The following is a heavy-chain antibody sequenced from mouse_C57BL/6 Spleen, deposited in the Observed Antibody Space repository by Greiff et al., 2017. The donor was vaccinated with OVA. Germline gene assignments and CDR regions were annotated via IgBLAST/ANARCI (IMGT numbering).Heavy chain of an antibody. CDR2: IDPEDGET. CDR1: GFNIKDYY. J-gene: IGHJ3*01. CDR3: ASLYYYGSSYETY. Sequence: VQLQQSGAELVKPGASVKLSCTASGFNIKDYYMHWVKQRTEQGLEWIGRIDPEDGETKYAPNFQGKATITADTSSNTAYLQLSSLTSEDTAVYYCASLYYYGSSYETYWGQGTLVTVSA. D-gene: IGHD1-1*01. V-gene: IGHV14-2*01.